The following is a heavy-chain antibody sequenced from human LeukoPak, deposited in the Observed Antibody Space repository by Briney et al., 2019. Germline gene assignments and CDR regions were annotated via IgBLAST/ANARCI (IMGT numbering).Heavy chain of an antibody. V-gene: IGHV3-21*04. CDR1: GFTFSDYT. CDR3: ARAVTSTEGY. J-gene: IGHJ4*02. CDR2: ISRGGAYI. Sequence: GGSLRLSCAASGFTFSDYTMNWVRQAPGKGLEWLSCISRGGAYIYYADSVRGRFTISRDNAQKSLYLEMNSLRVEDTAVYYCARAVTSTEGYWGQGTLVTVSS.